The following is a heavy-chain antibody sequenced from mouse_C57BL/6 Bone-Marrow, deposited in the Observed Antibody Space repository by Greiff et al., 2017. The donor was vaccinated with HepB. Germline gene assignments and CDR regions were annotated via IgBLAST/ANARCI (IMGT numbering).Heavy chain of an antibody. V-gene: IGHV5-4*01. J-gene: IGHJ2*01. CDR2: ISDGGSYT. Sequence: EVKLMESGGGLVKPGGSLKLSCAASGFTFSSYAMSWVRQTPEKRLEWVATISDGGSYTYYPVNVKGRFTISRDNAKNNLYLQMSHLKSEDTAMYYCARDGGFSFDYWGQGTTLTVSS. CDR3: ARDGGFSFDY. CDR1: GFTFSSYA.